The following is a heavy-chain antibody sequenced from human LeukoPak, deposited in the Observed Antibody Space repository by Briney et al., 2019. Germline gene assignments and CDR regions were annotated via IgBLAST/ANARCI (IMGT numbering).Heavy chain of an antibody. V-gene: IGHV3-33*01. Sequence: PGGSLRLSCAASGFTFSSYGMHWVRQAPGKGLEWVAVIWYDGSNKYYADSVKGRFTISRDNSKNTLYLQMNSLRAEDTAVYYRARGLVITGMGYDAFDIWGQGTMVTVSS. CDR2: IWYDGSNK. CDR1: GFTFSSYG. CDR3: ARGLVITGMGYDAFDI. J-gene: IGHJ3*02. D-gene: IGHD1-20*01.